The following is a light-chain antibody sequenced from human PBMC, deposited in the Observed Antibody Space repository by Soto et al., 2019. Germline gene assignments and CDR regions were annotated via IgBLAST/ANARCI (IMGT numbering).Light chain of an antibody. CDR3: QSFDSSLSAWV. V-gene: IGLV1-40*01. CDR1: SSNIGAGYD. Sequence: QSVLTQPPSVSGAPGQRVTISCTGSSSNIGAGYDVHWYQQVPGTAPKLLIYGNTNRPSGVPDRFSGSKSGTSASLAITGLQAEDEADYYCQSFDSSLSAWVFGGGTKPTVL. J-gene: IGLJ3*02. CDR2: GNT.